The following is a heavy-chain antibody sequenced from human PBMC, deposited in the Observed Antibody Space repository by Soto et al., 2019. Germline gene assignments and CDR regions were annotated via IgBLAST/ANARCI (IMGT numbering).Heavy chain of an antibody. CDR1: GFTFSNAW. CDR2: IKSKTDGGTT. J-gene: IGHJ6*02. Sequence: GGSLRLSCAASGFTFSNAWMNWVRQAPGKGLEWVGRIKSKTDGGTTDYAAPVKGRFTISRDDSKNTAYLQMNSLKTEDTAVNYFTRHVRIFGVVTHYYYYGMDVWGQGTTVTVSS. V-gene: IGHV3-15*07. CDR3: TRHVRIFGVVTHYYYYGMDV. D-gene: IGHD3-3*01.